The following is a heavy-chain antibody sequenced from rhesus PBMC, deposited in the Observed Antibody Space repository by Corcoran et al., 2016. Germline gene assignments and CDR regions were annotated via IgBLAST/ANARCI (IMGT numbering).Heavy chain of an antibody. D-gene: IGHD2-21*01. Sequence: EVQLVESGGGLAKPGGSLRLSCAASGFTFSSYWMNWVRQAPGKGLEWVSAINSGGGNTYYADSVKGRFTISRDNSKNTLSLQMNSLRAEDTAVYYCAKVGSGYPYYYGLDSWGQGVVVTVSS. V-gene: IGHV3S25*01. CDR2: INSGGGNT. CDR1: GFTFSSYW. J-gene: IGHJ6*01. CDR3: AKVGSGYPYYYGLDS.